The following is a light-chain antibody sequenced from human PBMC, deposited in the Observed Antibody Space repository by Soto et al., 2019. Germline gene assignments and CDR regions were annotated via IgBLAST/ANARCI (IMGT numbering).Light chain of an antibody. CDR2: RSS. Sequence: ILMSQSPSSLSASVGDRVTITCRASQDLDKWLAWYQQKPGKAPNLLIYRSSTLSEGATSRFSGFGSGTEYILTITDLQPDDFATYYCQQDSSYWTFGQGTVVEMK. J-gene: IGKJ1*01. CDR3: QQDSSYWT. CDR1: QDLDKW. V-gene: IGKV1-5*01.